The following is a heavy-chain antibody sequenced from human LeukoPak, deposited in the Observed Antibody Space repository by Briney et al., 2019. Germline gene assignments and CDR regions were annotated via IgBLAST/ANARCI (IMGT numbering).Heavy chain of an antibody. Sequence: SVKVSCKASGGTFSSYAISWVRQAPGQGLEWMGRIIPILGIANYAQKFQGRVTITADKSTSTAYMELSSLRSEDTAVYYCARSEYYGSGNWFDPWGQGTLVTDSS. CDR1: GGTFSSYA. V-gene: IGHV1-69*04. D-gene: IGHD3-10*01. CDR2: IIPILGIA. J-gene: IGHJ5*02. CDR3: ARSEYYGSGNWFDP.